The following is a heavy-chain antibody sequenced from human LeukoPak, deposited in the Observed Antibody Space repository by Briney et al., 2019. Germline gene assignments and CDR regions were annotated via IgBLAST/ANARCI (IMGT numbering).Heavy chain of an antibody. V-gene: IGHV3-23*01. CDR1: GFTFSAYD. D-gene: IGHD6-13*01. CDR3: AKGVTASWYDY. J-gene: IGHJ4*02. Sequence: GGSLRLSCAASGFTFSAYDMSWVRQAPGKGLEWVSAISRSGEKTYYADSVKGRFTISRDNSKNTLSLQMSSLRADDTALYYCAKGVTASWYDYWGQGTLVTVSA. CDR2: ISRSGEKT.